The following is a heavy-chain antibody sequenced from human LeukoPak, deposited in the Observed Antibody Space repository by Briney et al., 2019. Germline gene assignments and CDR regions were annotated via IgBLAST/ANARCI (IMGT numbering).Heavy chain of an antibody. J-gene: IGHJ6*03. Sequence: SESLSLTSTVPRGSINSDSDYWGWIRQPPGKGLELIGNIYYSGSTYYNPSLKSRVTISVDTSKNQFSLKLSSVPAADTAVYYCAREMQDKSLQWIGELKKYYYYMDVWGKGTTVIVSS. CDR3: AREMQDKSLQWIGELKKYYYYMDV. CDR2: IYYSGST. CDR1: RGSINSDSDY. V-gene: IGHV4-39*07. D-gene: IGHD3-10*01.